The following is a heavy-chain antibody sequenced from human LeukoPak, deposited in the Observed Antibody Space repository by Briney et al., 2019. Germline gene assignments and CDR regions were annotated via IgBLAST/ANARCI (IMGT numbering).Heavy chain of an antibody. CDR2: ISSSGSTI. CDR3: ARDFYGDSFYFDY. J-gene: IGHJ4*02. D-gene: IGHD4-17*01. Sequence: KPGGSLRLSCAAYGFTFSDYYMSWIRQAPGKGLEWVSYISSSGSTIYYADSVKGRFTISRDNAKNSLYLQMNSLRAEDTAVYYCARDFYGDSFYFDYWGQGTLVTVSS. CDR1: GFTFSDYY. V-gene: IGHV3-11*04.